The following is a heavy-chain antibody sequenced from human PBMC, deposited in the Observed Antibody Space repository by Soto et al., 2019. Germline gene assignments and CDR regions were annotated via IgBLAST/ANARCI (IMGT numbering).Heavy chain of an antibody. D-gene: IGHD3-3*01. Sequence: QVQLVESGGGVVQPGRSLRLSCAASGFTFTNYGMHWVRQAPGKGLEWVAVISFDGSYKYYADSVKGRFTISRDNSKNTLYLQMNSLRPEDTAVYYCAKDQRSGERWLQNFDYWGQGTLGTVSS. V-gene: IGHV3-30*18. CDR3: AKDQRSGERWLQNFDY. J-gene: IGHJ4*02. CDR1: GFTFTNYG. CDR2: ISFDGSYK.